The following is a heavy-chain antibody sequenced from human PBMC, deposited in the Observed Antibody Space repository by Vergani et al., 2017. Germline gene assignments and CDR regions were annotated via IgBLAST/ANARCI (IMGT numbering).Heavy chain of an antibody. CDR1: GGSISSYY. D-gene: IGHD2-2*01. CDR2: IYTSGST. CDR3: AGWDCSSTSCRFDY. V-gene: IGHV4-4*07. Sequence: QVQLQESGPGLVKPSETLSLTCTVSGGSISSYYWSWIRQPAGKGLEWMGRIYTSGSTHYNPSIKSRFTMSVDTSKNQFSLKVICVAASDPAVYYCAGWDCSSTSCRFDYWGQGTLVSVSS. J-gene: IGHJ4*02.